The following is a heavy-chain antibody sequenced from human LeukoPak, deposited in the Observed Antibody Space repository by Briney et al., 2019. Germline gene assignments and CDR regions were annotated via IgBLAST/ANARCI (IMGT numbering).Heavy chain of an antibody. V-gene: IGHV4-38-2*02. J-gene: IGHJ4*02. D-gene: IGHD6-13*01. CDR2: IYHSGST. CDR1: GGSVSSYY. Sequence: SETLSLTCTVSGGSVSSYYWSWIRQPPGKGLEWIGSIYHSGSTYYNPSLKSRVTISVDTSKNQFSLKLSSVTAADTAVYYCARVSSAFIAAATIDYWGQGTLVTVSS. CDR3: ARVSSAFIAAATIDY.